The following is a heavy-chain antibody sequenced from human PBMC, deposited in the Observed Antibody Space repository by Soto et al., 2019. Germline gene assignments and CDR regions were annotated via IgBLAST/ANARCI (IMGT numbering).Heavy chain of an antibody. J-gene: IGHJ6*02. D-gene: IGHD3-9*01. Sequence: SVKVSCKASGGTFSSYAISWVRQAPGQGLEWMGGIIPIFGTANYAQKFQGRVTITADESTSTAYMELSSLRSEDTAVYYCARAYMNILTGYPPFYYYYGMDVWGQGTTVTVSS. CDR3: ARAYMNILTGYPPFYYYYGMDV. CDR2: IIPIFGTA. CDR1: GGTFSSYA. V-gene: IGHV1-69*13.